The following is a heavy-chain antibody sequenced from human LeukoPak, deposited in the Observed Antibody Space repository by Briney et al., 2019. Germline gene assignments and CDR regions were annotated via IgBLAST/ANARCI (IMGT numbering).Heavy chain of an antibody. D-gene: IGHD5-18*01. V-gene: IGHV3-74*01. CDR3: ARDLTNTAMVKALDY. CDR2: INSDGSST. CDR1: GFTFSSYA. Sequence: GGSLRLSCAASGFTFSSYAMHWVRQAPGKGLEWVSRINSDGSSTSYADSVKGRFTISRDNAKNTLYLQMNSLRAEDTAVYYCARDLTNTAMVKALDYWGQGTLVTVSS. J-gene: IGHJ4*02.